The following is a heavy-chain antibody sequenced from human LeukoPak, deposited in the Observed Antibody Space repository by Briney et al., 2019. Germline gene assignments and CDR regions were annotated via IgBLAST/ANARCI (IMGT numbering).Heavy chain of an antibody. CDR1: GCSFTSYW. J-gene: IGHJ4*02. D-gene: IGHD2-15*01. CDR2: IYPGDSDT. V-gene: IGHV5-51*01. CDR3: ARLGYDEYYFDY. Sequence: GASLKISCKGSGCSFTSYWIGWVRRMPGKGVGWMGIIYPGDSDTRYSPSFQGQVTISADKSISTAYLQWSSLKASDTAMYYCARLGYDEYYFDYWGQGTLVTVSS.